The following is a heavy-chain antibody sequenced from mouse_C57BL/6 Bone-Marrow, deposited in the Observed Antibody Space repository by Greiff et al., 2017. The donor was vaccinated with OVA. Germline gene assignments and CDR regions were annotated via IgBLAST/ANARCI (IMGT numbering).Heavy chain of an antibody. CDR2: IWSGGST. Sequence: VKLQESGPGLVQPSQSLSITCTVSGFSLTSYGVHWVRQPPGKGLEWLGVIWSGGSTDYNAAFISSLSISKDNSKSQVFFKMNSLQADDTAIYYCAKTGFITTVVATLDWYFDVWGTGTTVPVSS. CDR1: GFSLTSYG. V-gene: IGHV2-4*01. D-gene: IGHD1-1*01. CDR3: AKTGFITTVVATLDWYFDV. J-gene: IGHJ1*03.